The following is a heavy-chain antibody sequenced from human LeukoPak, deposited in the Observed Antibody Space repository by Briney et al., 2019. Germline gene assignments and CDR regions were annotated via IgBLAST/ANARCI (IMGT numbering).Heavy chain of an antibody. V-gene: IGHV3-30*02. CDR1: GFTFSSYG. CDR2: IRYDGSNK. CDR3: AKAAGIVGAMDY. D-gene: IGHD1-26*01. Sequence: PGGYLRCSCAASGFTFSSYGMHWVRQAPGKGLEWVAFIRYDGSNKYYEDSVKGRLTIYRAISTNTLYLHMNSLDDKDTAYYYCAKAAGIVGAMDYWGQGTLVTVSS. J-gene: IGHJ4*02.